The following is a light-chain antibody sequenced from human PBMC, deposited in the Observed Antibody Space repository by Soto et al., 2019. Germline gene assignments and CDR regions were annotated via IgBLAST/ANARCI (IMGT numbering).Light chain of an antibody. V-gene: IGLV1-47*02. CDR2: SNS. CDR3: AAWDDSLSGVG. J-gene: IGLJ2*01. Sequence: QAVVTQPPSASGTPGQRVTISCSGSSSNIGSNYVYWYQQLPGTVPQLLIYSNSERPSGVPDRFSGSKSGTSASLAISGLRSEYEADYYCAAWDDSLSGVGFGGGTQLTVL. CDR1: SSNIGSNY.